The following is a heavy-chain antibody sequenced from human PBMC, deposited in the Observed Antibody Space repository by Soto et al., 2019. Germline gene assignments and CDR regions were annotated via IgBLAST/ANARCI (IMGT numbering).Heavy chain of an antibody. CDR2: VIPLLDAS. Sequence: QVQLVQSGAYVKKPGSSVKISCTASGAAFSNYTFTWVRRSPGQGLEGLGRVIPLLDASNYAEKFQNRITISANGSTRTVYLELSGLRSEDSAIYYCASGKSQMSQDRMGFYYYMDVWGKGTTVTVSS. D-gene: IGHD1-1*01. V-gene: IGHV1-69*08. J-gene: IGHJ6*03. CDR1: GAAFSNYT. CDR3: ASGKSQMSQDRMGFYYYMDV.